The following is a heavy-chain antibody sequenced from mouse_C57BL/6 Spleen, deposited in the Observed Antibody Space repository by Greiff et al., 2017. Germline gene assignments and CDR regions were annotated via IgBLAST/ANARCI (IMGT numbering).Heavy chain of an antibody. CDR3: ARANWYYFDY. CDR2: INPSTGGT. CDR1: GYTFTSYW. V-gene: IGHV1-53*01. D-gene: IGHD4-1*01. Sequence: VKLQQPGPELVKPGASVKMSCKASGYTFTSYWMHWVKQRPGQGLEWIGNINPSTGGTNYNEKLKSKATLTGDKSSSTAYMQLSSLTSEDSAVYYCARANWYYFDYWGQGTTLTVSS. J-gene: IGHJ2*01.